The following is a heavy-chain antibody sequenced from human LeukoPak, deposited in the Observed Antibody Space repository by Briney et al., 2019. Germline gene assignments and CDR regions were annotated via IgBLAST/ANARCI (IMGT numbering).Heavy chain of an antibody. CDR3: TRDLGGTSWGEWNY. D-gene: IGHD3-16*01. CDR1: GFTFSNYW. CDR2: INSDGSAT. J-gene: IGHJ4*02. V-gene: IGHV3-74*01. Sequence: GSLRLSCAASGFTFSNYWMHWVRQAPGKGPVWVSRINSDGSATNYADSVKGRFTISRDNAKNTLYLQMSSLRAEDTAVYYCTRDLGGTSWGEWNYWGQGTLVTVSS.